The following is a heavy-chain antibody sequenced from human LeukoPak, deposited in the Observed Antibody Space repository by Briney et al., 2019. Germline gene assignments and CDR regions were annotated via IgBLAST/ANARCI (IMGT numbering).Heavy chain of an antibody. J-gene: IGHJ6*03. CDR2: INHSGST. Sequence: SETLSLTCAVYGGSFSGYYWSWIRQPPGKGLEWIGEINHSGSTNYNPSLKSRVTISVDTSKNQFSLKLSSVTAADTAVYYCLGDCSSTSCYTYYYMDVWGKGTTVTVSS. CDR1: GGSFSGYY. D-gene: IGHD2-2*02. CDR3: LGDCSSTSCYTYYYMDV. V-gene: IGHV4-34*03.